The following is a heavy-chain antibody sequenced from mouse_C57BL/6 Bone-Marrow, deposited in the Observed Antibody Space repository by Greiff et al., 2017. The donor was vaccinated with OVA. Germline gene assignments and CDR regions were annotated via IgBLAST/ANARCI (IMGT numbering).Heavy chain of an antibody. Sequence: QVQLQQSGAELARPGASVKMSCKASGYTFTSYTMHWVKQRPGQGLEWIGYINPSSGYTKYNQKFKDKATLTADKSSSTAYMQLSSLTSEDSAVYYCAGEITTVVATDYWGQGTTLTVSS. J-gene: IGHJ2*01. CDR3: AGEITTVVATDY. V-gene: IGHV1-4*01. CDR1: GYTFTSYT. CDR2: INPSSGYT. D-gene: IGHD1-1*01.